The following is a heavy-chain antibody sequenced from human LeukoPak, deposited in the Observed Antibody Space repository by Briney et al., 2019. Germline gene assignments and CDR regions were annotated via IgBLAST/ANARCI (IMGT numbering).Heavy chain of an antibody. Sequence: SETLSLTCTVSGGSISSYYWSWIRQHPGKGLEWIGYIYYSGSTYYNPSLKSRVTISVDTSKNQFSLKLSSVTAADTAMYYCGREYGAGSYFDYWGQGTLVTVSS. V-gene: IGHV4-59*06. CDR1: GGSISSYY. CDR3: GREYGAGSYFDY. CDR2: IYYSGST. D-gene: IGHD3-10*01. J-gene: IGHJ4*02.